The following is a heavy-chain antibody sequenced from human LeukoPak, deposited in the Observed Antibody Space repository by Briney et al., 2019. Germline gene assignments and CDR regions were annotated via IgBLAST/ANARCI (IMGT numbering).Heavy chain of an antibody. V-gene: IGHV3-11*04. J-gene: IGHJ4*02. Sequence: PGGSLRLSCAASGFTFSDYYMSWIRQAPGEGLEWVSYISSSGSAIFYADSVKGRFTISRDNAKNSLYLQMNSLRAEDTAVYYCGRDSNGYCYFDYWGQGTLVTVSS. D-gene: IGHD3-22*01. CDR3: GRDSNGYCYFDY. CDR1: GFTFSDYY. CDR2: ISSSGSAI.